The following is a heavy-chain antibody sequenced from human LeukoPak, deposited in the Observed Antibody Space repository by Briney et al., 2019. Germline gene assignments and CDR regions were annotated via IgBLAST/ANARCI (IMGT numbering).Heavy chain of an antibody. CDR1: GFIFSDHW. CDR3: VRERNNFWSGHHSIFDS. V-gene: IGHV3-74*01. J-gene: IGHJ4*02. CDR2: INNDGSST. Sequence: GGSLRLSCAASGFIFSDHWMHWVRQAPGKGLVWLSRINNDGSSTIYADSVKGRFTFSRDNAENTLFLEMSGLRVEDTAVYYCVRERNNFWSGHHSIFDSWGQGTLVTVSS. D-gene: IGHD3-3*01.